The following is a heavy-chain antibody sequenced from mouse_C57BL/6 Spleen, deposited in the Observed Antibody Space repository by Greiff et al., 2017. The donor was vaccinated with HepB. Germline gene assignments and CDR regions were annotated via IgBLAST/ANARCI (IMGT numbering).Heavy chain of an antibody. Sequence: QVQLQQPGAELVKPGASVKLSCKASGYTFTSYWMQWVKRRPGQGLEWIGEIDPSDSYTNYNQTFKGKATLTVDTSSSTAYMQLSSLTSEDSAVYYCARSGRYYFDYWGQGTTLTVSS. CDR3: ARSGRYYFDY. V-gene: IGHV1-50*01. CDR2: IDPSDSYT. D-gene: IGHD3-1*01. CDR1: GYTFTSYW. J-gene: IGHJ2*01.